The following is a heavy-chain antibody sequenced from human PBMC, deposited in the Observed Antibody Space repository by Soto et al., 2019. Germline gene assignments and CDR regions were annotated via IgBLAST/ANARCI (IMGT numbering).Heavy chain of an antibody. V-gene: IGHV5-51*01. Sequence: GEFLKICYRAAGYDFATFWIAWVRQMPGKGLEWMGIIYPADSDTEYSPSFQGQVTMSVDKSINTAYLQWSSLQDSDSARYYCARVNRAPSDYSGQGTLVTVYS. CDR1: GYDFATFW. CDR3: ARVNRAPSDY. D-gene: IGHD3-10*01. J-gene: IGHJ4*02. CDR2: IYPADSDT.